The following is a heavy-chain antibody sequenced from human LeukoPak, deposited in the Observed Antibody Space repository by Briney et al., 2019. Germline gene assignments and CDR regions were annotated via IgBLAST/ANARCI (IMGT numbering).Heavy chain of an antibody. CDR1: GGSISSYY. J-gene: IGHJ4*02. CDR3: AGVFRGYYSFDY. D-gene: IGHD3-10*01. CDR2: IYYSGST. Sequence: SETLSLTCTVSGGSISSYYWSWIRQPPGKGLEWIGYIYYSGSTNYNPSLKSRVTISVDTSKNQFSLKLSSVTAADTAVYYCAGVFRGYYSFDYWGQGTLVTVSS. V-gene: IGHV4-59*01.